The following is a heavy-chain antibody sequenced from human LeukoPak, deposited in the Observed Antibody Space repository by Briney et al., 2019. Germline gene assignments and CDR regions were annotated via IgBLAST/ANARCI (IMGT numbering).Heavy chain of an antibody. Sequence: ASVKVSFKASGYTFTVYYMHWVRQAPGQGLEWMGRINPNSGGTNYAQKFQGRVTMTKDTSISTGYMELSRLRSDDTAVYYCARAPLGYNWFDPWGQGTLVTVSS. CDR2: INPNSGGT. CDR3: ARAPLGYNWFDP. CDR1: GYTFTVYY. J-gene: IGHJ5*02. D-gene: IGHD3-10*01. V-gene: IGHV1-2*06.